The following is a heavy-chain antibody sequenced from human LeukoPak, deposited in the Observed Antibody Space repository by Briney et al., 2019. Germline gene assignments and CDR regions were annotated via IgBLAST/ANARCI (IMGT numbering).Heavy chain of an antibody. J-gene: IGHJ5*02. Sequence: SSETLSLTCTVSGGSISSSSYYWGWIRQPPGKGLEWIGSIYYSGSTYYNPSLKSRVTISVDTSKNQFSLKLSSVTAADTAVYYCARPNRQWELLATFDPWGQGTLVTVSS. CDR1: GGSISSSSYY. CDR3: ARPNRQWELLATFDP. D-gene: IGHD1-26*01. CDR2: IYYSGST. V-gene: IGHV4-39*01.